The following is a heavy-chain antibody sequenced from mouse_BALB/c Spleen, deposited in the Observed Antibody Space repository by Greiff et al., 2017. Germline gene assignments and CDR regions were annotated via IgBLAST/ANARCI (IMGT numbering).Heavy chain of an antibody. D-gene: IGHD2-4*01. J-gene: IGHJ3*01. CDR1: GFTFSDYY. V-gene: IGHV5-4*02. Sequence: EVQLQESGGGLVKPGGSLKLSCAASGFTFSDYYMYWVRQTPEKRLEWVATISDGGSYTYYPDSVKGRFTISRDNAKNNLYLQMSSLKSEDTAMYYCAREYDYGPPFAYWGQGTLVTVSA. CDR2: ISDGGSYT. CDR3: AREYDYGPPFAY.